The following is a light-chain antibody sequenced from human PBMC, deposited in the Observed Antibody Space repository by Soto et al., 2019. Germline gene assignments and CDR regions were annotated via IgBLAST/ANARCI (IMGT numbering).Light chain of an antibody. CDR3: LQSDSFPHT. J-gene: IGKJ2*01. V-gene: IGKV1-12*01. CDR2: AAS. Sequence: DIQMTQSPSSVSASVGDRVTITCRASQGISTWLAWYQQKPGQAPKLLIYAASSLQSGVSSRFSGSGSRTDFTLTISSLQPEDFATYYCLQSDSFPHTFGPGTKLHIK. CDR1: QGISTW.